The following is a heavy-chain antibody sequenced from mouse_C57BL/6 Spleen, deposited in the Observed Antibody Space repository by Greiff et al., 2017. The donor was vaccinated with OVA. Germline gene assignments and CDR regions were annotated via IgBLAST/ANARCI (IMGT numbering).Heavy chain of an antibody. CDR2: IYPGDGDT. CDR1: GYAFSSYW. CDR3: ARTGTNAMDY. V-gene: IGHV1-80*01. Sequence: VQLQQSGTVLARPGASVKISCKASGYAFSSYWMNWVKQRPGKGLEWIGQIYPGDGDTNYNGKFKGKATLTADKSSSTAYMQLSSLTSEDSAVYFCARTGTNAMDYWGQGTSVTVSS. D-gene: IGHD4-1*01. J-gene: IGHJ4*01.